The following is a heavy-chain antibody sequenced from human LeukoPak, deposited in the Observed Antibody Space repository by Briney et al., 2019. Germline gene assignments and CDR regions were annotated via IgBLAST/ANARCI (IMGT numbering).Heavy chain of an antibody. CDR3: ARAGSAAAYCDY. Sequence: GGSLRLSCAASGFTFSSYSMNWVRQAPGKGLEWVSSISSSSSYIYYADSVKGRFTISRDNAKNSLYLQMNSLRAEDTAVYYCARAGSAAAYCDYWGQGTLVTVSS. V-gene: IGHV3-21*01. CDR2: ISSSSSYI. J-gene: IGHJ4*02. D-gene: IGHD6-25*01. CDR1: GFTFSSYS.